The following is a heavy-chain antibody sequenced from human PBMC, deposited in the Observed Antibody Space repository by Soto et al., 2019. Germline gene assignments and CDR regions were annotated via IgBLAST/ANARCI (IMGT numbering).Heavy chain of an antibody. CDR3: AGARAYHLWSGYTTEFDY. J-gene: IGHJ4*02. CDR1: GYTFTSYA. D-gene: IGHD3-3*01. CDR2: INAGNGNT. V-gene: IGHV1-3*01. Sequence: QVQLVQSGAEVKKPGASVKVSCKASGYTFTSYAMHWVRQAPGQRLEWMGWINAGNGNTKYSQKFQGRVTITRDTSAGTAYIERRSLRSNDTAVYSCAGARAYHLWSGYTTEFDYWGQGTLVNVS.